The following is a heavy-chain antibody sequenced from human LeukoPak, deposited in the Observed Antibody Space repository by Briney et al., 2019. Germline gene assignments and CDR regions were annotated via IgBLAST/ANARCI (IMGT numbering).Heavy chain of an antibody. CDR1: GGSISSGSYY. Sequence: PSETLSLTCTVSGGSISSGSYYWSWIRQPAGKGLEWIGRIYTSGSTNYNPSLKSRVTISVDTSKNQFSLKLSSVTAADTAVYYCARDRIEWFGELSREDVWGQGTLVTVSS. CDR3: ARDRIEWFGELSREDV. CDR2: IYTSGST. V-gene: IGHV4-61*02. D-gene: IGHD3-10*01. J-gene: IGHJ4*02.